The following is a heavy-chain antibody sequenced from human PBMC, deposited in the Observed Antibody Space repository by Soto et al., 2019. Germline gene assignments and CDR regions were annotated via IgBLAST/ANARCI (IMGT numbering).Heavy chain of an antibody. CDR3: ARDHRVADYGDTNFDN. CDR2: INHSGNT. D-gene: IGHD4-17*01. CDR1: GGSFSGYY. V-gene: IGHV4-34*01. J-gene: IGHJ4*02. Sequence: QAQLQQWGAGLLKPSETLSLTCAVYGGSFSGYYWSWIRQPPGKGLEWIGEINHSGNTNYNPSLKSRVTISGDKSKKQFSLKLISVTAADTAVYYCARDHRVADYGDTNFDNWGQGTLVTVSS.